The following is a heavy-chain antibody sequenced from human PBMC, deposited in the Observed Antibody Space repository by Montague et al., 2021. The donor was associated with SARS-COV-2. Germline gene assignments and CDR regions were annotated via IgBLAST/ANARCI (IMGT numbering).Heavy chain of an antibody. V-gene: IGHV6-1*01. CDR2: THYRSKWNS. CDR1: GDSVWSNTAA. J-gene: IGHJ4*02. CDR3: ARDTGPAQAGFDA. D-gene: IGHD4-17*01. Sequence: CAISGDSVWSNTAAWNWIRQSPSGGLEWLGRTHYRSKWNSDYATSVEGRISIDPDTSTNQFFLHLRSVTPEDTGVYYCARDTGPAQAGFDAWGQGTLVTVSS.